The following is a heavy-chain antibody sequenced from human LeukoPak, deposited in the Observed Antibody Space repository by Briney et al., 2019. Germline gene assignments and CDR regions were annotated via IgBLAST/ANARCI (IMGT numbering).Heavy chain of an antibody. D-gene: IGHD1-26*01. CDR2: ISDSDNSM. J-gene: IGHJ4*02. CDR3: AKDLGDSGPTPDSDY. V-gene: IGHV3-21*01. Sequence: PGGSLRLSCAASGFTLRSYSMNWVRQAPGKGLEWVSSISDSDNSMYYANSVKGRFTMSRDNTKNSLYLQMNSLRAEDTAVYYCAKDLGDSGPTPDSDYWGQGTLVTVSS. CDR1: GFTLRSYS.